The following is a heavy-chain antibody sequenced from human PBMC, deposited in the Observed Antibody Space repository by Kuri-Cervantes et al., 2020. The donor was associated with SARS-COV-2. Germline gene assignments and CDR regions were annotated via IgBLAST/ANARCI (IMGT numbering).Heavy chain of an antibody. CDR1: GGSFSGYY. Sequence: SDNLPLTSAVYGGSFSGYYWSWIRQPPGKGLEWIGEINHSGSTNYNPSLKSRVTISVDTSKNQFSLKLSSVTAADTAVYYCARGRRGVPATVFDYWGQGTLVTVSS. CDR3: ARGRRGVPATVFDY. D-gene: IGHD2-2*01. J-gene: IGHJ4*02. CDR2: INHSGST. V-gene: IGHV4-34*01.